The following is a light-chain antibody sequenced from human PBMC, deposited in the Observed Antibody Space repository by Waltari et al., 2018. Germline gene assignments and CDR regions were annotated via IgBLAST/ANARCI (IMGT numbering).Light chain of an antibody. Sequence: ILLTQSPATLSVSPGERATLPCRASQNIDTRLAWYQHKPGQAPRLLMYGSSTRAADIPARFSGSGFGTDFSLTINSLQSEDFAVYYCQQYLQWPPAITFGPGTRLDFK. J-gene: IGKJ5*01. CDR2: GSS. V-gene: IGKV3-15*01. CDR3: QQYLQWPPAIT. CDR1: QNIDTR.